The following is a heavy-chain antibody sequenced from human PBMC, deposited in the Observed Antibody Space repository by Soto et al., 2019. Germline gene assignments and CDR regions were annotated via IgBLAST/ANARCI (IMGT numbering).Heavy chain of an antibody. D-gene: IGHD6-19*01. Sequence: QDHLVQSGPEVKRPGASVRISCKASGFTFTDYSLHWVRQAPGQGLEWMGWIDIGNGNRKYSQELQGRLTITSDTSATTAYMDLNSLKFEDTAVYYCATEGRSGWYDYWGQGTLVTVSS. J-gene: IGHJ4*02. CDR2: IDIGNGNR. CDR1: GFTFTDYS. V-gene: IGHV1-3*04. CDR3: ATEGRSGWYDY.